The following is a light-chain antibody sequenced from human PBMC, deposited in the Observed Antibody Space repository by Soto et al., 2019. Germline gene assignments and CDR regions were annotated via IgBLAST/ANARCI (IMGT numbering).Light chain of an antibody. CDR2: KAS. V-gene: IGKV1-5*03. Sequence: DIHITPSPSTLSRSVTDCVTITCQASQTISSWLAWYQQKPGKAPKLLIYKASTIKSGVPSRFSGSGSGTEFTLTISSLQPDDFATYYCQHYNSYSEAFGQGTKVDIK. CDR3: QHYNSYSEA. CDR1: QTISSW. J-gene: IGKJ1*01.